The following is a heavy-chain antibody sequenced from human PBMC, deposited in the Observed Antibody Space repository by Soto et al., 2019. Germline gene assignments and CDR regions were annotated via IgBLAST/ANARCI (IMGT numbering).Heavy chain of an antibody. CDR2: IYPGDSDT. CDR1: GYSFTSYW. CDR3: ARRDIAAAGINGIDV. Sequence: GESLKISCKGSGYSFTSYWIGWVRQMPGKGLEWMGIIYPGDSDTRYSPSFQGQVTISADKSISTAYLQWSSLKASDTAMYYCARRDIAAAGINGIDVWGQGTTVTVSS. V-gene: IGHV5-51*01. D-gene: IGHD6-13*01. J-gene: IGHJ6*02.